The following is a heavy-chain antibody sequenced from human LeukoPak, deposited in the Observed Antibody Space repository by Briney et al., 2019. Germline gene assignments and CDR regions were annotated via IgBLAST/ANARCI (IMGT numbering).Heavy chain of an antibody. CDR2: IYYSGST. D-gene: IGHD3-16*01. Sequence: SETLSLTCAVYGGSFSGYYWSWIRQPPGKGLEWIGSIYYSGSTYYNPSLKSRVTISVDTSKNQFSLKLSSVTAADTAVYYCARVGEGYFDYWGQGTLVTVSS. CDR1: GGSFSGYY. J-gene: IGHJ4*02. V-gene: IGHV4-34*01. CDR3: ARVGEGYFDY.